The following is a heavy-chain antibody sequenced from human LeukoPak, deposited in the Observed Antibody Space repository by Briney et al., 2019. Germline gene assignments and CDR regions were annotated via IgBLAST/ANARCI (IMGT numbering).Heavy chain of an antibody. V-gene: IGHV4-59*08. CDR2: IYYSGST. J-gene: IGHJ6*02. D-gene: IGHD6-13*01. CDR3: ARRQGIAAAGYYYYYGRDV. Sequence: SETLSLTCTVSGGSISSYYWSWIRQPPGKGLEWIGYIYYSGSTNYNPSLKSRVTISVDTSKNQFSLKLSSVTAADTAVYYCARRQGIAAAGYYYYYGRDVWGQGTTVTVSS. CDR1: GGSISSYY.